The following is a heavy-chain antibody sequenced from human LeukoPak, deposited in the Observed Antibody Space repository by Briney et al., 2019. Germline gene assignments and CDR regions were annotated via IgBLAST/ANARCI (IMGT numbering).Heavy chain of an antibody. CDR2: INPNSGGT. J-gene: IGHJ5*02. Sequence: GASVKVSCKASGYTFTGYYMHWVRQAPGQGLEWMGWINPNSGGTNYAQKFQGRVTMTRDTSISTAYMELSSLRSDDTALYYCARVEIGALYNCFDPWGQGTLVTVSS. CDR1: GYTFTGYY. CDR3: ARVEIGALYNCFDP. V-gene: IGHV1-2*02. D-gene: IGHD3-3*01.